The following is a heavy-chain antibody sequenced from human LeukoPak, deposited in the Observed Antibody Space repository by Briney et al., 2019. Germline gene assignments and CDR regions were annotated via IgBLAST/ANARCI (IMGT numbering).Heavy chain of an antibody. J-gene: IGHJ5*02. CDR1: GYTFTGYY. D-gene: IGHD1-7*01. CDR3: ARASLVWNYEEFNWFDP. Sequence: ASVKVSCKASGYTFTGYYMHWVRQAPGQGLEWMGWINPNSGGTNYAQKFQGRVTMTRDTSISTAYMELSRLRSDDTAVYYCARASLVWNYEEFNWFDPWGQGTLVTVSS. V-gene: IGHV1-2*02. CDR2: INPNSGGT.